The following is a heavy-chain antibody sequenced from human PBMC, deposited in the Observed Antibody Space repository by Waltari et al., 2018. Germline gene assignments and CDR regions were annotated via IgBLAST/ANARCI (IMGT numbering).Heavy chain of an antibody. D-gene: IGHD1-26*01. V-gene: IGHV1-69*12. CDR3: ARGLLYRGATPFDY. CDR2: IIPIFGTA. J-gene: IGHJ4*02. CDR1: GGTFSSYA. Sequence: QVQLVQSGAEVKKPGSSVKVSCKASGGTFSSYAIRWVRQAPGQGLEWMGGIIPIFGTANYAQKFQGRVTITADESTSTAYMELSSLRSDDTAVYYCARGLLYRGATPFDYWGQGTLVTVSS.